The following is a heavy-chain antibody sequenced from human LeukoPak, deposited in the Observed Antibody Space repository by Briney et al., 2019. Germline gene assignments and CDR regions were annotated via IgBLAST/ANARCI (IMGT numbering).Heavy chain of an antibody. CDR1: GFTFSSYA. V-gene: IGHV3-23*01. CDR3: AKTYYDFWSGYPLYYFDY. J-gene: IGHJ4*02. CDR2: ISGSGGST. D-gene: IGHD3-3*01. Sequence: GGSLRLSCAASGFTFSSYAMSWVRQAPGKGLEWVSAISGSGGSTYYADSVKGRFTISRDNSKNTLYLQMNSLRAEDTAVYYCAKTYYDFWSGYPLYYFDYWGQGTLVTVSS.